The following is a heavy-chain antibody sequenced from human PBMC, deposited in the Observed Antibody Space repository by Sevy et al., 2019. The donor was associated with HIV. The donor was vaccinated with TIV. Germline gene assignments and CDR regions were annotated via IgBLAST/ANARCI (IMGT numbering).Heavy chain of an antibody. CDR1: GVSISPYY. CDR3: ARGGPIQHQLDYFDS. D-gene: IGHD2-2*01. V-gene: IGHV4-59*01. Sequence: SETLSLTCTVSGVSISPYYWTWVRQPPGKGLEWIGYIYYTGSSDHNSSLKSRVTTSVDTSKNQFSLRLTSVTAADTAIDYCARGGPIQHQLDYFDSWGQGTLVTVSS. CDR2: IYYTGSS. J-gene: IGHJ4*02.